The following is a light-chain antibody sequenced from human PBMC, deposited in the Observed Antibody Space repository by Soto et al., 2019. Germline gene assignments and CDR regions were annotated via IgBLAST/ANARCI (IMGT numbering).Light chain of an antibody. J-gene: IGLJ2*01. CDR3: TSHTTTSPPVL. CDR1: SRDVGAFNF. CDR2: DVR. V-gene: IGLV2-14*03. Sequence: QSALTQPASVSGSPGQSITISCTGTSRDVGAFNFVSWYQQHPGKAPKLVIYDVRHRPSGVSDRFSGSKSGNTASLTIYGLQAEDEADYYCTSHTTTSPPVLFGGGTKLTVL.